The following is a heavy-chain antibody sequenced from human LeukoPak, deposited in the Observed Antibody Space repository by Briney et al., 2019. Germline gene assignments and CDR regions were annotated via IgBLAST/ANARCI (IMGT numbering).Heavy chain of an antibody. Sequence: PSEPLSLPCAVSGGSISSYYWTWIRQPPGRGLEWVGYIQNSAIYRAKIQSSPSLQSRVSLSIDTSKNQVSLTVNSATAADTAVSYCPWLSSALYYSMDAWGPGTAVTVSS. J-gene: IGHJ6*02. D-gene: IGHD6-19*01. V-gene: IGHV4-59*08. CDR1: GGSISSYY. CDR3: PWLSSALYYSMDA. CDR2: IQNSAIYRAKI.